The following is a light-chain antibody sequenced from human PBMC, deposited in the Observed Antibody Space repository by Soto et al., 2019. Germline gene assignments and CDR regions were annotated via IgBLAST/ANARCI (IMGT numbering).Light chain of an antibody. CDR2: HDT. J-gene: IGLJ2*01. V-gene: IGLV3-21*02. CDR3: QMWDSPIVA. Sequence: SYELTQPTSVSVAPGQTAWISCGGTNIGGKSVHWYQQRPGQAPVLVVYHDTVRPSGIPERISGSSSSKTATLTISNVEAGDESDYYCQMWDSPIVAFGGGTKLTVL. CDR1: NIGGKS.